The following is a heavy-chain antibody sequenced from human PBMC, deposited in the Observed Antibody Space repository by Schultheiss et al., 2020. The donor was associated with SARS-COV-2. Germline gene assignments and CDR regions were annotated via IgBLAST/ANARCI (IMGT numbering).Heavy chain of an antibody. D-gene: IGHD6-19*01. Sequence: SETLSLTCTVSGDSISNYYWSWVRQPAGKGLEWIGRIQSTGSTDHNSSLKSRVIMSVDTSKNQFSLKLSSVTAADTAVYYCARHSFNIAVAAYNWFDPWGQGTLVTVSS. V-gene: IGHV4-4*07. CDR3: ARHSFNIAVAAYNWFDP. J-gene: IGHJ5*02. CDR2: IQSTGST. CDR1: GDSISNYY.